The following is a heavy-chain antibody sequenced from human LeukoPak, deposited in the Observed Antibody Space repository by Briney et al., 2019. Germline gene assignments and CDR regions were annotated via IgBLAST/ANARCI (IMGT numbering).Heavy chain of an antibody. CDR3: ARLCKAAACYFDY. V-gene: IGHV4-38-2*02. CDR2: VSQRGIT. J-gene: IGHJ4*02. Sequence: PSETLSLTCTVSSHSITYNYCGWIRQSPGKGLEWLGSVSQRGITYYNPSLQSRVTMSRDTSNNQLSLRLTSVTAADTAVYYCARLCKAAACYFDYWGQGTLVTVSS. D-gene: IGHD2-15*01. CDR1: SHSITYNY.